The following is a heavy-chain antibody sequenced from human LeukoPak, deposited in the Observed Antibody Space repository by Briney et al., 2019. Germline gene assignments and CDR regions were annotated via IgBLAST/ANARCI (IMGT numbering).Heavy chain of an antibody. CDR3: AREAGYCSSTSCWWFDP. CDR2: IRQDGSEK. J-gene: IGHJ5*02. CDR1: GFTFSSYG. D-gene: IGHD2-2*01. Sequence: GGSLRLSCAASGFTFSSYGMSWVRQAPGKGLEWVANIRQDGSEKYYVDSVKGRFTISRDNAKNSLYLQMNSLRAEDTTVYYCAREAGYCSSTSCWWFDPWGQGTLVTVSS. V-gene: IGHV3-7*01.